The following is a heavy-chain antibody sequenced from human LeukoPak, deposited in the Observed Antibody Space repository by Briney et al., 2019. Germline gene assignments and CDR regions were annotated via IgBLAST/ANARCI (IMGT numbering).Heavy chain of an antibody. J-gene: IGHJ4*02. Sequence: SETLSLTCTVSGYSISSGYYWGWIRQPPGKGLEWIGSIFHSGSTYYNPSLKSRVTISVDTSKNQFCLKLSSVTAADTAVYYCARRYHGSGTYYNYFDYWGQGTLVTVSS. V-gene: IGHV4-38-2*02. CDR1: GYSISSGYY. CDR2: IFHSGST. D-gene: IGHD3-10*01. CDR3: ARRYHGSGTYYNYFDY.